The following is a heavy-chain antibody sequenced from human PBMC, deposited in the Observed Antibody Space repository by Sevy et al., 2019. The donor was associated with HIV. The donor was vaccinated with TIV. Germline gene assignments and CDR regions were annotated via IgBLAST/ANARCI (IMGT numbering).Heavy chain of an antibody. CDR3: ARGEGAAFDI. CDR2: IGTAGDT. J-gene: IGHJ3*02. V-gene: IGHV3-13*01. CDR1: GFAFSSYD. Sequence: GGSLRLSCAASGFAFSSYDMYWVRQATGKGLEWVSAIGTAGDTYYPGSVKGRFTISRENAKNSLYLQMNSLRAGDTAVYYCARGEGAAFDIWGQWTMVTVSS. D-gene: IGHD3-16*01.